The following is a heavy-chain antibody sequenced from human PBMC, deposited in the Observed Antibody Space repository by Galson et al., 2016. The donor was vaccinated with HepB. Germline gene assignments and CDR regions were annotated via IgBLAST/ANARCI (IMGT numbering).Heavy chain of an antibody. V-gene: IGHV2-5*02. D-gene: IGHD3-3*01. CDR1: GFSLTTSGVG. CDR3: AHLHYDFWSDVYIAGRFFFGY. Sequence: PALVKPTQTLTLTCTFSGFSLTTSGVGVGWIRQPPGKALEWLALIYWDDDKRYSPFLKSRLTITKDTSKDQVVLTMTNMDPVDTATYYCAHLHYDFWSDVYIAGRFFFGYWGQGTLVTVSS. J-gene: IGHJ4*02. CDR2: IYWDDDK.